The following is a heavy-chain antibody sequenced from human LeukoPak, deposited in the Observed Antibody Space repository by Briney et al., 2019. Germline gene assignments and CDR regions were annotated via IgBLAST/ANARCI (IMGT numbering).Heavy chain of an antibody. Sequence: GGSLRLSCAASGFTLSSYDMHWVRHGTGKGLEWVATFGTAGDTYYAGSVKGRFTVSRDNAKNSLYLQMNSLRAEDTAVYYCARMGRQAVAGTSFDYWGQGTLVTVSS. J-gene: IGHJ4*02. D-gene: IGHD6-19*01. CDR1: GFTLSSYD. V-gene: IGHV3-13*01. CDR3: ARMGRQAVAGTSFDY. CDR2: FGTAGDT.